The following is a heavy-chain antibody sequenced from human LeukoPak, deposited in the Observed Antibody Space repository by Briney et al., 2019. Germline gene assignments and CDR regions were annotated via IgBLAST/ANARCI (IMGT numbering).Heavy chain of an antibody. Sequence: GGSLRLSCAASGFTFSSYAMSWVRQAPGKGLEWVSAVSGGGVSTYYAESVKGRFTISRDNSKNTLYLQMNGLRAEDTAVYYCAKDLAWSSGCNFDYWGQGTLVTVSS. V-gene: IGHV3-23*01. J-gene: IGHJ4*02. CDR3: AKDLAWSSGCNFDY. D-gene: IGHD6-19*01. CDR2: VSGGGVST. CDR1: GFTFSSYA.